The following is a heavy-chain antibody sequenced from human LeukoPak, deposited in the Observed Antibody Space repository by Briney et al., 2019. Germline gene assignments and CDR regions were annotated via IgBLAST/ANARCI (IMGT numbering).Heavy chain of an antibody. V-gene: IGHV3-7*01. D-gene: IGHD3-10*01. Sequence: ETLSLTCTVSGGSISSSSDYWGWIRQPPGKGLEWVANIMQDGNDKYYVDSVKGRFTISRDNAKNSLYPQMNSLRAEDTAVYYCANFNYGSGSYFSRWVDAFDIWGQGTMVTVSS. J-gene: IGHJ3*02. CDR2: IMQDGNDK. CDR1: GGSISSSSDY. CDR3: ANFNYGSGSYFSRWVDAFDI.